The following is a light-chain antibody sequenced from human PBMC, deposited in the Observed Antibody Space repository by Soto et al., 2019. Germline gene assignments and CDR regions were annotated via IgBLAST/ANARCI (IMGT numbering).Light chain of an antibody. V-gene: IGLV3-1*01. CDR2: QDS. Sequence: SYELTQPPSVSVSPGQTASITCSGDKLGDKYACWYQQKPGQSPVLVIYQDSKRPSGIPERFSGSNSGNTATLTISGTQGEGGACYYCQAWDRRTAGVFGRGTKLTVL. J-gene: IGLJ2*01. CDR3: QAWDRRTAGV. CDR1: KLGDKY.